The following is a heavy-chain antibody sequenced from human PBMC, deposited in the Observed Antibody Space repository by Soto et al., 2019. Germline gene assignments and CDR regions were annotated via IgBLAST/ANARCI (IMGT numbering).Heavy chain of an antibody. Sequence: EVQLVESGGGLVQPGESLKLSFAASGFTLSGSAVHWVRKASGKGLEWVGRIRSKTHNYATDYIASVKGRFTMSRDDSNNTAYLQMNGLKTDDTAVYYCTRSGGSYSFGYWGQGTLVTVSS. CDR1: GFTLSGSA. D-gene: IGHD1-26*01. V-gene: IGHV3-73*02. CDR2: IRSKTHNYAT. J-gene: IGHJ4*02. CDR3: TRSGGSYSFGY.